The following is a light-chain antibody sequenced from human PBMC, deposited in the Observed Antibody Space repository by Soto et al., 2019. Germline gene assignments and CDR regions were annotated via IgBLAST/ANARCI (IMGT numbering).Light chain of an antibody. Sequence: DIQMTQSGSALSASVGDRVTITCRASQSISSWLAWYQQKPGKAPKLLIYDASSLESGVPSRFSGSGSGTEFTLTITSLQPDDFATYYCQQYETFSGTFGPGTKVDI. CDR3: QQYETFSGT. CDR1: QSISSW. J-gene: IGKJ1*01. CDR2: DAS. V-gene: IGKV1-5*01.